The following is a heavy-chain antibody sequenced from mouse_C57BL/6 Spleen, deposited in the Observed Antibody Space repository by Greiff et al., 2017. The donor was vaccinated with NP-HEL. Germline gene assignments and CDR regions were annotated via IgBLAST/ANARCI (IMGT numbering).Heavy chain of an antibody. Sequence: QVQLQQSGPELVKPGASVKISCKASGYAFSSSWMNWVKQRPGKGLEWIGRIYPGDGDTNYNGKFKGKATLTADKSSSTAYMQLSSLTSEDSAVYFCAREGRGCFDYWGQGTTLTVSS. CDR2: IYPGDGDT. J-gene: IGHJ2*01. D-gene: IGHD3-3*01. CDR1: GYAFSSSW. V-gene: IGHV1-82*01. CDR3: AREGRGCFDY.